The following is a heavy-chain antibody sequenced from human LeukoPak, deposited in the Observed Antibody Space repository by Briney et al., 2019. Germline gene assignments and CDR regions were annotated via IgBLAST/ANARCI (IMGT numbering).Heavy chain of an antibody. Sequence: ASVKVSCKASGYTFTNYYMHWVRQAPGQGLEWMGIINPSGGSTSYAQKFQGRITMTRDTSTSTVYMELSSLRSEDTAVYYCARESTVTTDFDYWGQGTLVTVSS. V-gene: IGHV1-46*01. J-gene: IGHJ4*02. D-gene: IGHD4-17*01. CDR2: INPSGGST. CDR1: GYTFTNYY. CDR3: ARESTVTTDFDY.